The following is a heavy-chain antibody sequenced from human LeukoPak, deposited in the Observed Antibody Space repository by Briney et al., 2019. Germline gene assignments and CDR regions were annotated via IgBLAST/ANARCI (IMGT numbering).Heavy chain of an antibody. V-gene: IGHV3-30-3*01. Sequence: PGGSLRLSCAASGFTFSSYAMHWVRQAPGKGLEWVAVISYDGSNKYYADSVQGRFTISRDNAKNSLYLQMNSLRAEDTAVYYCARRLPIAGGSSHAFNVRGQGTMVTVSS. D-gene: IGHD6-13*01. CDR2: ISYDGSNK. J-gene: IGHJ3*01. CDR1: GFTFSSYA. CDR3: ARRLPIAGGSSHAFNV.